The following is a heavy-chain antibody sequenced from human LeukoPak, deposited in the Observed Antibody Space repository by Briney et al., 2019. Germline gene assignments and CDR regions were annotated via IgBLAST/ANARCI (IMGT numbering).Heavy chain of an antibody. V-gene: IGHV3-33*01. D-gene: IGHD3-9*01. CDR3: ARDFRILASIFSYYFDY. Sequence: HPGGSLRLSCAASGFTFSSYGMHWVRQAPGKGLEWVAVIWYDGSNKYYADSVKGRFTISRDNSKNTLYLQMNSLRAEDTAVYYCARDFRILASIFSYYFDYWGQGTLVTVSS. CDR1: GFTFSSYG. CDR2: IWYDGSNK. J-gene: IGHJ4*02.